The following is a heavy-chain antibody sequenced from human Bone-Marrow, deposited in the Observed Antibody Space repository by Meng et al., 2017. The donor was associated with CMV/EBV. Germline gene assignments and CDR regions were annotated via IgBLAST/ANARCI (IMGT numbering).Heavy chain of an antibody. CDR2: IRSKANSYAT. Sequence: GGSLRLSCAASGFTFSGSAMHWVRQASGKGLEWVGRIRSKANSYATAYAASVKGRFTISRDDSKNTAYLQMNSLKTEDTAVYYSTFSGGDNNWGQGTLVPVSS. V-gene: IGHV3-73*01. CDR3: TFSGGDNN. J-gene: IGHJ4*02. CDR1: GFTFSGSA. D-gene: IGHD2-21*02.